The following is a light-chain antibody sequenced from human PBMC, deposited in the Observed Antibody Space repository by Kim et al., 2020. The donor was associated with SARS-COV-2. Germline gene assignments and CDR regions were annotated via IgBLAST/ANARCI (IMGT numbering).Light chain of an antibody. CDR1: ALPKQY. J-gene: IGLJ3*02. CDR2: KDS. V-gene: IGLV3-25*03. Sequence: SVSPGQTARITCSGDALPKQYAYWYQQKPGQAPVLVIYKDSERPSGIPERFSGSSSGTTVTLIISGVQAEDEADYYCQSADSSVWVFGGGTKLTVL. CDR3: QSADSSVWV.